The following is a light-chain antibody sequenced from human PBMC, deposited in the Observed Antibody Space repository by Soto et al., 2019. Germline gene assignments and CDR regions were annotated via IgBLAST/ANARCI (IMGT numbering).Light chain of an antibody. CDR1: SSDVGSHNL. CDR2: EVS. J-gene: IGLJ7*01. Sequence: QSALTQPASVSGSPGQSITISCTGTSSDVGSHNLVSWYQQHPGQAPKLMIYEVSKRPLGVSTRFSASKSGNTASLTISGLQAEDEAYYYCCSYGGSRGVFGGGTQLTVL. CDR3: CSYGGSRGV. V-gene: IGLV2-23*02.